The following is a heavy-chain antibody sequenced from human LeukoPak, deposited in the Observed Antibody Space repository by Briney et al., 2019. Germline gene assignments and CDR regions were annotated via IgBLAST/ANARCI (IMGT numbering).Heavy chain of an antibody. CDR3: ARSPLSGTLAYCGGDCYGNAFDI. V-gene: IGHV3-23*01. D-gene: IGHD2-21*02. J-gene: IGHJ3*02. CDR1: GFTFTSYS. Sequence: GGSLRLSCAASGFTFTSYSMNWVRQAPGKGLEWVSTISGGGGSTYYADSVKGRFTISRDNSKNTLYLQVNSLRAEDTAVYYCARSPLSGTLAYCGGDCYGNAFDIWGQGTMVTVSS. CDR2: ISGGGGST.